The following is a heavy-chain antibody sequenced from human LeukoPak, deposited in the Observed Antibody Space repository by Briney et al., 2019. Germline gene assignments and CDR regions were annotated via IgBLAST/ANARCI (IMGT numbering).Heavy chain of an antibody. V-gene: IGHV3-48*03. CDR1: GFTFSSYE. CDR3: AELGITMIGGV. CDR2: ISSSGSTI. J-gene: IGHJ6*04. D-gene: IGHD3-10*02. Sequence: GGSLRLSCATSGFTFSSYEMNWVRQAPGKGLEWVSYISSSGSTIYYADSVKGRFTISRDNAKNSLYLQMNSLRAEDTAVYYCAELGITMIGGVWGKGTTVTISS.